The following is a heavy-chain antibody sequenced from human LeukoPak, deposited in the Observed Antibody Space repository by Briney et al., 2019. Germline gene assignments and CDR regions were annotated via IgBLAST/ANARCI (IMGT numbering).Heavy chain of an antibody. CDR1: GFTFSSHW. Sequence: GGSLRLSCAASGFTFSSHWMSWVRQAPGKGLEWVANIKQDGSEKYYVDSVKGRFTISRDNAKNSLYLQMNSLRAEDTAVYYCARDLGDFWSGDAFDIWGQGTMVTVSS. CDR3: ARDLGDFWSGDAFDI. V-gene: IGHV3-7*01. CDR2: IKQDGSEK. J-gene: IGHJ3*02. D-gene: IGHD3-3*01.